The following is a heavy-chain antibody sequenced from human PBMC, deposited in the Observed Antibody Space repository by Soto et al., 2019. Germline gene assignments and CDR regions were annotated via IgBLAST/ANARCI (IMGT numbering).Heavy chain of an antibody. Sequence: GGSLSLSFGASGFTFSYPYWDWVRQAPGKGLEWVGRIRNKANSYTTEYAASVKGRFTISRDDSQSSLYLQMNSLRADDTAVYYCARDTTVTTPTYFASWGQGTLVTVSS. CDR1: GFTFSYPY. CDR3: ARDTTVTTPTYFAS. CDR2: IRNKANSYTT. J-gene: IGHJ4*02. V-gene: IGHV3-72*01. D-gene: IGHD4-17*01.